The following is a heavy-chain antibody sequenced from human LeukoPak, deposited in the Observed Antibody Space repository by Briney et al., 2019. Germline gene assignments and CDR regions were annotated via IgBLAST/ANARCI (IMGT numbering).Heavy chain of an antibody. CDR1: GGSISSSSYY. D-gene: IGHD3-10*01. Sequence: PSETLSLTCTVSGGSISSSSYYWGWIRQPPGKGLEWIGSIYYSGSTYYNPSLKSRVTISVDTSKNQFSLKLSSVTAADTAVYYCARHIGDCYYGSGSYSDYWGQGTLVTVSS. CDR3: ARHIGDCYYGSGSYSDY. V-gene: IGHV4-39*01. J-gene: IGHJ4*01. CDR2: IYYSGST.